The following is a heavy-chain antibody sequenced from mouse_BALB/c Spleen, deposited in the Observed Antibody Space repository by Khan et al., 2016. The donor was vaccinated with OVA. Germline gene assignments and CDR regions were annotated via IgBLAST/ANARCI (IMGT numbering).Heavy chain of an antibody. Sequence: EVQLVESGPGLVKPSQSLSLTCTVTGYSITSDYAWNWIRQFPGNKLEWMGYISYSGSTSYTPSFKSRISITRDTSKNPLFLQLNSVTTADTATYCCTGGRAYWGQGTLVTVSA. D-gene: IGHD3-3*01. V-gene: IGHV3-2*02. CDR3: TGGRAY. J-gene: IGHJ3*01. CDR2: ISYSGST. CDR1: GYSITSDYA.